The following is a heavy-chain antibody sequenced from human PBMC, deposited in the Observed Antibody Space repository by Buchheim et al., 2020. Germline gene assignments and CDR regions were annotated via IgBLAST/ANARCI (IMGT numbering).Heavy chain of an antibody. J-gene: IGHJ6*02. V-gene: IGHV3-33*01. CDR2: ICYDGSNI. CDR3: ASGLNYYYYGMDV. Sequence: QVQLVESGGGVVQPGRSLRLSCAASGFTFSSYGMHWVRQAPGKGLEWVAVICYDGSNIYYADSVKGRFTISRDNSKNTVYLQMNSLRAEETAVYYCASGLNYYYYGMDVWSQGTT. CDR1: GFTFSSYG.